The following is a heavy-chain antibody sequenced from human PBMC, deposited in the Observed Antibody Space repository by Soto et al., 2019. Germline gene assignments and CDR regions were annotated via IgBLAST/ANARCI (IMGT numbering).Heavy chain of an antibody. CDR2: IYHSGST. CDR3: ATLWAQD. CDR1: GGSISSSSYY. Sequence: QLQLQESGPGLVKPSETLSLTCTVSGGSISSSSYYWGWIRQPPGKGLEWIGRIYHSGSTYYNPSRKSRVTIYVDTSKNQFSLKLSSVTVADTAVYYCATLWAQDWGQGTLVTVSS. V-gene: IGHV4-39*01. D-gene: IGHD3-10*01. J-gene: IGHJ4*02.